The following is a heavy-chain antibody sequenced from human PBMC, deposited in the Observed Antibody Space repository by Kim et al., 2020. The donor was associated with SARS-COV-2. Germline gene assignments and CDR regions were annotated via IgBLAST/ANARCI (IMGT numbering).Heavy chain of an antibody. D-gene: IGHD6-13*01. CDR1: GFTFSSYA. CDR2: ISYDGSNK. Sequence: GGSLRLSCAASGFTFSSYAMHWVRQAPGKGLEWVAVISYDGSNKYYADSVKGRFTISRDNSKNTLYLQMNSLRAEDTAVYYCASSPLSSSWSPGEWFDPWGQGTLVTVSS. J-gene: IGHJ5*02. CDR3: ASSPLSSSWSPGEWFDP. V-gene: IGHV3-30*04.